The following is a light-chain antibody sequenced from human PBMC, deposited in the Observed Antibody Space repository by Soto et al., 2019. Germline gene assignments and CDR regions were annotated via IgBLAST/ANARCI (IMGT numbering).Light chain of an antibody. V-gene: IGKV1-5*01. CDR3: HQYKSYTPYT. CDR2: DAS. CDR1: HSIGTW. J-gene: IGKJ2*01. Sequence: DIQMTQSPSGVSASLGGTGTITFLVRHSIGTWLAWYQQRPGKAPKLLIYDASSLGSGVPSRFSGGGSGTEFTLTISSLQPDDFGTYYCHQYKSYTPYTIGQGTKVDI.